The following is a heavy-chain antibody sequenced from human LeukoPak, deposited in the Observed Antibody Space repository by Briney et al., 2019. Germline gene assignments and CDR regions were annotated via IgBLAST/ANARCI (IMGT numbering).Heavy chain of an antibody. J-gene: IGHJ4*02. Sequence: GGSLRLSCAASGFTFSSYAMSWVRQAPGKGLDWVSAISGSGGSTYYADSVKGRFTISRDNSKTTLYLQMNSLRAEDTAVYYCAKEEYFDFSYFDYWGQGTLVTVSS. CDR3: AKEEYFDFSYFDY. D-gene: IGHD3-9*01. V-gene: IGHV3-23*01. CDR1: GFTFSSYA. CDR2: ISGSGGST.